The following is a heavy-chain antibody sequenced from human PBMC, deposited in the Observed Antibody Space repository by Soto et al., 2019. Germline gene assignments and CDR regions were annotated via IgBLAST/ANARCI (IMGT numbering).Heavy chain of an antibody. CDR3: ARARTTYYDILTGYSRSGYYGMDV. D-gene: IGHD3-9*01. Sequence: ASVKVSCKTSGYSFTKYGLHWVRQAPGQRLEWMGWINPGNGDTKYSQKFQGRVTITRDTSASTAYMELSSLRSEDTAVYYCARARTTYYDILTGYSRSGYYGMDVWGQGTTVTVSS. J-gene: IGHJ6*02. CDR2: INPGNGDT. CDR1: GYSFTKYG. V-gene: IGHV1-3*01.